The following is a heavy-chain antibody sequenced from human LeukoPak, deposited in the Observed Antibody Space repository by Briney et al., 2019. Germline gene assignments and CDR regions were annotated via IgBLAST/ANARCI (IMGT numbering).Heavy chain of an antibody. CDR1: GGSISSYY. J-gene: IGHJ3*02. CDR3: AKDAFDI. CDR2: IYYSGST. Sequence: SETLSLTCTVSGGSISSYYWSWIRQPPGKGLEWIGYIYYSGSTNYNPSLKSRVTISRDNSKNTLYLQMNSLRAEDTAVYYCAKDAFDIWGQGTMVTVSS. V-gene: IGHV4-59*01.